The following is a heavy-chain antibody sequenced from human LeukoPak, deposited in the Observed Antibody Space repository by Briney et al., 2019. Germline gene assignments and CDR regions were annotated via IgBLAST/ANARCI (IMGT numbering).Heavy chain of an antibody. CDR2: MNPNSGST. J-gene: IGHJ4*02. CDR3: ARAEDYGDYYFDY. D-gene: IGHD4-17*01. Sequence: ASVKVSCKASGYTFTGYYMHWVRQAPGQGLEWMGWMNPNSGSTDYAQKFQGRVTMTRNTSIGTAYMELSSLRSEDTAVYYCARAEDYGDYYFDYWGQGTLVTVSS. CDR1: GYTFTGYY. V-gene: IGHV1-8*02.